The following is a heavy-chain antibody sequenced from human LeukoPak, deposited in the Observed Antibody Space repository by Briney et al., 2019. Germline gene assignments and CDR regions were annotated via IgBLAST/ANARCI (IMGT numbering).Heavy chain of an antibody. J-gene: IGHJ4*02. D-gene: IGHD2-15*01. Sequence: GGSLRLSCAASGFSFSSSWMHWVRQAPGKGLVWVSRINSDGTTTTYADSARGRFTIPRDNAKNPLDLQMNSLRAEDTAVYYCVRLRGGPGYDYWGQGTLVIVSS. CDR1: GFSFSSSW. CDR2: INSDGTTT. CDR3: VRLRGGPGYDY. V-gene: IGHV3-74*01.